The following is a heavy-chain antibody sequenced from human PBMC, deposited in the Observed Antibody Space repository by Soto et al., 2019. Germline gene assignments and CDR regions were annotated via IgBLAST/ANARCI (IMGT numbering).Heavy chain of an antibody. D-gene: IGHD3-9*01. Sequence: ASVKVSCKASGYTFTGYYMHLARQAPGQGLEWMGWIKSFNGDTNYAQKFQGRGTLTRDTSISTAYMELSRLKADDTAVYYFARVVSPYYDVLTGNWFDPWGQGTLVTVSS. V-gene: IGHV1-2*02. J-gene: IGHJ5*02. CDR2: IKSFNGDT. CDR1: GYTFTGYY. CDR3: ARVVSPYYDVLTGNWFDP.